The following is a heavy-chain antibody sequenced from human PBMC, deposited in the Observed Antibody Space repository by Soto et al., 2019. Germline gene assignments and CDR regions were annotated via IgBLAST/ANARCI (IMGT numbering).Heavy chain of an antibody. D-gene: IGHD3-3*01. CDR2: ISYDGSNK. CDR1: GFTFSSYG. Sequence: GSLRLSCAASGFTFSSYGMHWVRQAPGEGLEWVAVISYDGSNKYYADSVKGRFTISRDNSKNTLYLQMNSLRAEDTAVYYCAKGTIRFLEWLLTPTPFDYWGQGTLVTVSS. V-gene: IGHV3-30*18. CDR3: AKGTIRFLEWLLTPTPFDY. J-gene: IGHJ4*02.